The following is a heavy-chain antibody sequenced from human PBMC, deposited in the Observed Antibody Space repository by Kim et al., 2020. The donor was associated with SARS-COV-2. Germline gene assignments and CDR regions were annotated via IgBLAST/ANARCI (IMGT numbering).Heavy chain of an antibody. CDR2: IVVGSGNT. Sequence: SVKVSCKASGFTFTSSAVQWVRQARGQRLEWIGWIVVGSGNTNYAKKFQERVTSTRDMSTSTAYMELSSLRSEDTAVYYCWAPLCSSTNYYDAFDIWGQDTVVTVS. D-gene: IGHD2-2*01. J-gene: IGHJ3*02. CDR1: GFTFTSSA. CDR3: WAPLCSSTNYYDAFDI. V-gene: IGHV1-58*01.